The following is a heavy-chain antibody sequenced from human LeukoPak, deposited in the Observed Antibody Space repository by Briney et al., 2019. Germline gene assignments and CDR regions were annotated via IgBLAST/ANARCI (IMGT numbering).Heavy chain of an antibody. D-gene: IGHD2-2*01. CDR1: GLTLSSYA. Sequence: PGQSLTLSCAPSGLTLSSYAMSWVRQAPGKGMEWVSLITGSGGNTYSADSVKGRFTISRHHSKHTLYLQMASVRAEGTGITVFAQGTPTGYVTSWFACWGQGTLVTVS. CDR3: AQGTPTGYVTSWFAC. CDR2: ITGSGGNT. J-gene: IGHJ4*02. V-gene: IGHV3-23*01.